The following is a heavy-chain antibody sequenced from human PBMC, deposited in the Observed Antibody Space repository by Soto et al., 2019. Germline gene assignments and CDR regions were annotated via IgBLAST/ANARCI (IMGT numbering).Heavy chain of an antibody. CDR3: ARGPKARGGQHWFEP. Sequence: TLSLTCAVSGGSISSGGYSWSWIRQPPGKGLEWIGYIYHSGSTYYNPSLKSRVTISVDRSKNQFSLKLSSVTAADTAVYYCARGPKARGGQHWFEPWGKGTLCTVS. CDR1: GGSISSGGYS. CDR2: IYHSGST. J-gene: IGHJ5*02. D-gene: IGHD2-15*01. V-gene: IGHV4-30-2*01.